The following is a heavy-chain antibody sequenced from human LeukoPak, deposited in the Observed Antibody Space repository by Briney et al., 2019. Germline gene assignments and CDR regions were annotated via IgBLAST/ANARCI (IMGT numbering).Heavy chain of an antibody. D-gene: IGHD2-21*01. V-gene: IGHV4-59*08. CDR3: ARHSIAAGYFDY. J-gene: IGHJ4*01. CDR2: IYYSGST. Sequence: SETLSLTCTVSGGSISSYYWSWIRQPPGKGLEWIGYIYYSGSTNYNPSLKSRVTISVDTSKNQFSLKLSSVTAADTAVYYCARHSIAAGYFDYWGHGALVTVSS. CDR1: GGSISSYY.